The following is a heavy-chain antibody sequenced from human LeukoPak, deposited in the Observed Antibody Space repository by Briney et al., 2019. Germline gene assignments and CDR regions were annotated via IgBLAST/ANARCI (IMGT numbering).Heavy chain of an antibody. D-gene: IGHD6-19*01. V-gene: IGHV3-21*01. CDR2: ISSSSSYI. Sequence: GGSLRLSCAASGFTFSSYSMNWVRQAPGKGLEWVSSISSSSSYIYYADSVKGRFTISRDYAKNSLYLQMNSLRAEDTAVYYCAGGYSSGWPDYWGQGPWSPSPQ. CDR1: GFTFSSYS. CDR3: AGGYSSGWPDY. J-gene: IGHJ4*02.